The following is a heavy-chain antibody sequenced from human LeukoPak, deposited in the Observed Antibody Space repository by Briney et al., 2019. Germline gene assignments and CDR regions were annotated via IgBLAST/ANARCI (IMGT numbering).Heavy chain of an antibody. J-gene: IGHJ4*02. D-gene: IGHD1-26*01. CDR3: ASDSGSYQGGFDY. Sequence: SETLSLTCTVSGYSISSGYYWGWIRQPPGKGLEWIGSIYHSGSTYYNPSLKSRVTISVDTSKNQFSLKLSSVTAADTAVYYCASDSGSYQGGFDYWGQGTLVRVSS. CDR2: IYHSGST. CDR1: GYSISSGYY. V-gene: IGHV4-38-2*02.